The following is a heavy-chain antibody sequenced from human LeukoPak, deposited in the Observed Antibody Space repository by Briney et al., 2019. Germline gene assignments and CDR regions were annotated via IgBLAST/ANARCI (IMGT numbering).Heavy chain of an antibody. CDR2: ISAYNGNT. V-gene: IGHV1-18*01. Sequence: GASVTVSCKASGYTFTSYGISWVRQAPGQGLEWMGWISAYNGNTNYAQKLQGRVTMTTDTSTSTAYMELRSLRSDDTAVYYCASGGSSTLSYYYGMDVWGQGTTVTVSS. CDR3: ASGGSSTLSYYYGMDV. J-gene: IGHJ6*02. CDR1: GYTFTSYG. D-gene: IGHD6-13*01.